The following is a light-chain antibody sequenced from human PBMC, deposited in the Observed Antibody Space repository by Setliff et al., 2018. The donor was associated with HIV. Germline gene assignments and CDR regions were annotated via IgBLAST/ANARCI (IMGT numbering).Light chain of an antibody. CDR1: NSDVGAYNY. CDR2: DVS. CDR3: ASYTGMNTVDV. Sequence: QSVLAQPASVSGSPGQSNTISCTGTNSDVGAYNYVSWYQQYPGEAPKLMIYDVSDRPSGVSRRFSGSRSGNTASLTISGLQAEDEADYYCASYTGMNTVDVVGTGTKVTV. J-gene: IGLJ1*01. V-gene: IGLV2-14*03.